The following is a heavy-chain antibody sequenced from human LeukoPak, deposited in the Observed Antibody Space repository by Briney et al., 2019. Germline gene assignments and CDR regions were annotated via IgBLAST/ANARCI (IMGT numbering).Heavy chain of an antibody. CDR2: IFGSGGSA. J-gene: IGHJ4*02. Sequence: GGSLRLSCAASGFTLNSYAMYWVRQAPGKGLEWVSGIFGSGGSAHYADSVEGRFTIFRDNSKNTVYLQMNSLRAEDTAVYYCAKTTTGYSSGRYPGWPVDYWGQGTLVTVSS. CDR1: GFTLNSYA. V-gene: IGHV3-23*01. D-gene: IGHD6-19*01. CDR3: AKTTTGYSSGRYPGWPVDY.